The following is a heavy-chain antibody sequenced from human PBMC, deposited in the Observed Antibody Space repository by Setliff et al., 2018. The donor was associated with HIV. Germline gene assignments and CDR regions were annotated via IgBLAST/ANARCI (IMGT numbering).Heavy chain of an antibody. V-gene: IGHV1-8*02. CDR1: GGTFSSYA. CDR3: ARVGSYWTQFDY. D-gene: IGHD2-15*01. CDR2: MNPNSGNT. Sequence: ASVKVSCKASGGTFSSYAISWVRQATGQGLEWMGWMNPNSGNTGYAQKFQGRLTMTRNTSISTAYMGLSSLRSEDTAVYYCARVGSYWTQFDYWGQGTLVTVSS. J-gene: IGHJ4*01.